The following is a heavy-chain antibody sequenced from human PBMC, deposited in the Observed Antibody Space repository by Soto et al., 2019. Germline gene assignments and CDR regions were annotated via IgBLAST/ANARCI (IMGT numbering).Heavy chain of an antibody. CDR3: ARRWGAYFDF. Sequence: SETLSLTCTVSGDSISSYYCSWIRQPPGKGLEWIGYIYYSGSTDYDPSLKSRVTISVDTSKNQFSLKLSSVTAADTAVYYCARRWGAYFDFWGQGTLVTVSS. V-gene: IGHV4-59*01. CDR1: GDSISSYY. J-gene: IGHJ4*02. CDR2: IYYSGST. D-gene: IGHD7-27*01.